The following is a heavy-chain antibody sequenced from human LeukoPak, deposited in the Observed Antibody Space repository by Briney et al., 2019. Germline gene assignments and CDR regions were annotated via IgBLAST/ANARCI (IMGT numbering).Heavy chain of an antibody. CDR1: GYTFTSYD. D-gene: IGHD3-16*02. CDR2: MNPNSGNT. J-gene: IGHJ4*02. CDR3: ARGNKQGPTYIWGSYRYLFDY. Sequence: ASVKVSCKASGYTFTSYDINWVRQATGQGLEWMGWMNPNSGNTGYAQKFQGRVTMTRNTSISTAYMELSSLRSEDTAAYYCARGNKQGPTYIWGSYRYLFDYWGQGTLVTVSS. V-gene: IGHV1-8*01.